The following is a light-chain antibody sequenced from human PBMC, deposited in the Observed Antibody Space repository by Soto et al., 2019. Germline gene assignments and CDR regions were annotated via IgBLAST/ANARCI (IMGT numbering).Light chain of an antibody. CDR1: QSVSSY. Sequence: EIVLTQSPATLSLSPGERATLSCRASQSVSSYLVWYQQKPGQAPRLLIYDASNRATGIPARFSGSGSRTDFTLTISSLEPEDFAVYYCLHSSSSNWPPTCGRGNKVDIK. V-gene: IGKV3-11*01. J-gene: IGKJ1*01. CDR2: DAS. CDR3: LHSSSSNWPPT.